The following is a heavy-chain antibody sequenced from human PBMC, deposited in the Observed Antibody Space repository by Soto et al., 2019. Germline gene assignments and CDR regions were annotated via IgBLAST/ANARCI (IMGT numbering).Heavy chain of an antibody. J-gene: IGHJ6*04. Sequence: GGSLRLSCAASGFTVSSKYMTRVRQAPGKGLEWVSLIQSGGTTYYADSVKGRFTISRDTSENTLHLQMDSLRVEDTAVYYCARDDVLCDGGRCYGIPLDVWCKGTTVNAPQ. D-gene: IGHD2-15*01. CDR3: ARDDVLCDGGRCYGIPLDV. CDR2: IQSGGTT. V-gene: IGHV3-66*01. CDR1: GFTVSSKY.